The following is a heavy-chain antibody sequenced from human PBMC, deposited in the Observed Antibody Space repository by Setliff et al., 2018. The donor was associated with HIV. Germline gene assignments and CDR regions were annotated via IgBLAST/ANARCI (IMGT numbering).Heavy chain of an antibody. D-gene: IGHD1-26*01. J-gene: IGHJ4*02. V-gene: IGHV3-23*01. CDR2: ITNSARST. Sequence: GGSLRLSCVASGFTFSSYAMSWVRQAPGKGLEWVLTITNSARSTHSADSVKGRFTISRDNSRNTVSLQMNSLRVEDTATYYCAKDLLMGGNYPFWGQGTQVTVSS. CDR1: GFTFSSYA. CDR3: AKDLLMGGNYPF.